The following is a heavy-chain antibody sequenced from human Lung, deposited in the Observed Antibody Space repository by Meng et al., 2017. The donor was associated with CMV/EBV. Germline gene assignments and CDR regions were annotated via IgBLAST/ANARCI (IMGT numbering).Heavy chain of an antibody. D-gene: IGHD6-13*01. Sequence: SXTXSLXCTVSGGSISSYYWSWIRQPPGKGLEWIGYIYYSGSTNYNPSLKSRVTISVDTSKNQFSLKLISVTAADTAVYYCAREPAAAGGDAFDIWGQGTMVTVSS. J-gene: IGHJ3*02. V-gene: IGHV4-59*01. CDR2: IYYSGST. CDR3: AREPAAAGGDAFDI. CDR1: GGSISSYY.